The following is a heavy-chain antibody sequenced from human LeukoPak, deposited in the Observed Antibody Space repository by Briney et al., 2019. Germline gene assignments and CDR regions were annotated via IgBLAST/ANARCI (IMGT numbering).Heavy chain of an antibody. Sequence: GGSLRLSCAASGFTFSSYTMNWVRQAPGKGLEWVSSISSSGSYIYYAASVKGRFTISRDNAKNSLYLQVDTLRVEDTALYYCARDGSSGWPNPLAYWGQGTLVTVSS. CDR2: ISSSGSYI. CDR3: ARDGSSGWPNPLAY. D-gene: IGHD6-19*01. CDR1: GFTFSSYT. V-gene: IGHV3-21*01. J-gene: IGHJ4*02.